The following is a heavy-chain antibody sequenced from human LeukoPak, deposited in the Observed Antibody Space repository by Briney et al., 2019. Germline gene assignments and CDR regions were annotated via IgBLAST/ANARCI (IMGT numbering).Heavy chain of an antibody. Sequence: GGSLRLSCAASGFTFSSYGMHWVRQAPGKGLEWVAVIWYDGSNKYYADSVKGRFTISRDNSKNTLYLQMNSLRAEDTAVYYCARDTYDYGDSHIDYWGQGTLVTVSS. CDR3: ARDTYDYGDSHIDY. V-gene: IGHV3-33*01. CDR1: GFTFSSYG. D-gene: IGHD4-17*01. CDR2: IWYDGSNK. J-gene: IGHJ4*02.